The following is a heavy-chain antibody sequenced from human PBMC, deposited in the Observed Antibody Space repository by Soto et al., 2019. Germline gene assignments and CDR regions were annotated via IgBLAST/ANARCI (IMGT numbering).Heavy chain of an antibody. D-gene: IGHD1-1*01. CDR1: GYTFTNYY. Sequence: GASVKVSCKASGYTFTNYYMHVLRQAPGQGLEWMGRINPSGGSTSYAQKFQGRITMNRDTSTSTVYMELSSLTSEDTAVYYCARVQLIRPTLLDYWGQGTLVTVSS. CDR2: INPSGGST. CDR3: ARVQLIRPTLLDY. V-gene: IGHV1-46*01. J-gene: IGHJ4*02.